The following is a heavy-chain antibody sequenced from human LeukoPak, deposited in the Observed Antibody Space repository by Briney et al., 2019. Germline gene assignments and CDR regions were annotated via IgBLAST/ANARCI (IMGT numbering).Heavy chain of an antibody. V-gene: IGHV3-48*03. CDR2: ISSSGSTI. CDR3: ARDGAAAGHDAFDI. Sequence: GGSLRLSCAASGFTFSSYEMNWVRQAPGKGLEWVSYISSSGSTIYYADSVKGRFTISRDNAKNSLYLQMSSLRAEDTAVYYCARDGAAAGHDAFDIWGQGTMVTVSS. J-gene: IGHJ3*02. D-gene: IGHD6-13*01. CDR1: GFTFSSYE.